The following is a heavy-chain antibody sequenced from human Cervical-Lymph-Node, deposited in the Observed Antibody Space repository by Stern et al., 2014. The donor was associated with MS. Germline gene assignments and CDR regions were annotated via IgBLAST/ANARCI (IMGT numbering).Heavy chain of an antibody. J-gene: IGHJ3*02. CDR3: AAEPMYYSDSVGAFDI. Sequence: QLEESGPEVKKPGTSVKVSCKASGFTFTSYAVQWVRQARGQRLEWIGWVVVGSGNTNDAQKFQERVTITRDMSTSTAYMELSSLRSEDTAVYYCAAEPMYYSDSVGAFDIWGQGTMVTVSS. V-gene: IGHV1-58*01. CDR1: GFTFTSYA. D-gene: IGHD3-22*01. CDR2: VVVGSGNT.